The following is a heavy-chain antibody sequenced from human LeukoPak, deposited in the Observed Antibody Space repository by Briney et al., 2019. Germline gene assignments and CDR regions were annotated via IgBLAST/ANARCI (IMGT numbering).Heavy chain of an antibody. D-gene: IGHD5-24*01. CDR2: ISAYNGNT. J-gene: IGHJ6*03. V-gene: IGHV1-18*01. CDR3: ARDGEMATITARYYYYMDV. Sequence: ASVKVSCKASGYTFTSYGISWVRQAPGQGLEWMGWISAYNGNTNYAQQIQGRVTMTTDTSTSTAYMELRSLRSDDTAVYYCARDGEMATITARYYYYMDVWGKGTTVTVSS. CDR1: GYTFTSYG.